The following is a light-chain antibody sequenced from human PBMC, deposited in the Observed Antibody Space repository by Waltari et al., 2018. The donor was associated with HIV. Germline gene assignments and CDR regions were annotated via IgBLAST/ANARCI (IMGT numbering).Light chain of an antibody. CDR2: DVS. V-gene: IGLV2-18*02. CDR1: SSDVGHYNE. J-gene: IGLJ2*01. CDR3: SSFTTSITVV. Sequence: QSTLTQPPSVSGSLGQSVTISCTGTSSDVGHYNEVSWYQQSPGTAPKLMIYDVSNRPSGVPDRFSGSKSGNTASLTISGLQAEDEADYYCSSFTTSITVVFGGGTKLTVL.